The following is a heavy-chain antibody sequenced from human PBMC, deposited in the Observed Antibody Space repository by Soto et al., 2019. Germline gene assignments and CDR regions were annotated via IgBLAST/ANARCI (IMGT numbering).Heavy chain of an antibody. Sequence: ASVKVSCKASGYTFTGYYMHWVRQAPGQGLEWMGWINPNSGGTNYAQKFQGWVTMTRDTSISTAYMELSRLRSDDTAVYYCARHVKTAMEDGGNXFDPWGQGTLVTVSS. J-gene: IGHJ5*02. CDR2: INPNSGGT. CDR3: ARHVKTAMEDGGNXFDP. D-gene: IGHD5-18*01. CDR1: GYTFTGYY. V-gene: IGHV1-2*04.